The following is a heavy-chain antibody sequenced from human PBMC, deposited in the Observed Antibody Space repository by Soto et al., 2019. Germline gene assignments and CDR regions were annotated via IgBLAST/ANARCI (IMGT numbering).Heavy chain of an antibody. CDR1: GYTFTSYG. J-gene: IGHJ4*02. CDR2: ISAYNGNT. V-gene: IGHV1-18*01. Sequence: ASLKFSCKASGYTFTSYGISWVRQAPGQGLEWMGWISAYNGNTNYAQKLQGRVTMTTDTSTSTAYMELRSLRSDDTAVYYCARDVRGTIFGVVTRPDYFDYWGQGTLVTVSS. D-gene: IGHD3-3*01. CDR3: ARDVRGTIFGVVTRPDYFDY.